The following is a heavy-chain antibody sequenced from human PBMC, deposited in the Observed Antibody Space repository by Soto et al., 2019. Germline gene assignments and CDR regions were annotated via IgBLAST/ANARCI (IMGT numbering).Heavy chain of an antibody. V-gene: IGHV3-53*01. J-gene: IGHJ4*02. CDR1: GFTVGNNY. D-gene: IGHD3-10*01. Sequence: EVQLVESGGGLIQPGGSLKLSCAASGFTVGNNYMRWVRQAPGKGLEWVSLIYSTGTTKYADAVKGRYTVSRENAKNTRYLQMNSLSAEDTAVYYCAKDGRGSGSHYNSFGYWGQGTLVTVSS. CDR3: AKDGRGSGSHYNSFGY. CDR2: IYSTGTT.